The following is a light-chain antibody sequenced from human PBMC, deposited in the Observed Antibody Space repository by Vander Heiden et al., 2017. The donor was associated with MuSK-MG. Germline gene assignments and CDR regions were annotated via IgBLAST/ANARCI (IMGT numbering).Light chain of an antibody. CDR2: DAS. CDR1: QTVSSY. Sequence: EIVLTQSPATLSLSPGERATLSCMASQTVSSYLVWYQQKPGQAPRLLIYDASYRAMGIPAKFSGNRDASGTDFTLTINSLEPEDFAIYFCQQRSSWPLTFGGGTKVEIK. V-gene: IGKV3-11*01. J-gene: IGKJ4*01. CDR3: QQRSSWPLT.